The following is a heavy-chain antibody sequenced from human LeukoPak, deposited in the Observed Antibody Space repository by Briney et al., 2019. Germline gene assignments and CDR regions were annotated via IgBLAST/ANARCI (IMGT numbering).Heavy chain of an antibody. CDR1: GFSFSSYW. J-gene: IGHJ3*02. Sequence: GGSLRLSCTDFGFSFSSYWMGWVRQAPGKGLEWVANIGNDGRDRYYMDSVKGRFTISRDNAEKSLYLQMNSLSAEDTALYYCARMTAGRAFDIWGQGTMVTVSS. CDR2: IGNDGRDR. D-gene: IGHD1-26*01. V-gene: IGHV3-7*01. CDR3: ARMTAGRAFDI.